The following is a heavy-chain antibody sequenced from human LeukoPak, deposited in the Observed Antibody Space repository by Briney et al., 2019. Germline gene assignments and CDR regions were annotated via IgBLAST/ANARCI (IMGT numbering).Heavy chain of an antibody. CDR1: GFTFSSYG. V-gene: IGHV3-23*01. D-gene: IGHD4-23*01. J-gene: IGHJ4*02. CDR2: ISGSGGST. Sequence: GGSLRLSCAASGFTFSSYGMHWVRQAPGKGLEWVSAISGSGGSTYYADSVKGRSTISRDNSKNTLYLQMNSLRAEDTAVYYCAKRPTVVTGSPVDYWGQGTLVTVSS. CDR3: AKRPTVVTGSPVDY.